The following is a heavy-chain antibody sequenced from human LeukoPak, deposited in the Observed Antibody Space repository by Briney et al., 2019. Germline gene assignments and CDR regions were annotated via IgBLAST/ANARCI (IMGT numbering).Heavy chain of an antibody. V-gene: IGHV1-2*02. Sequence: ASVKVSCEASGYTFTGYYMHWVRQAPGQGLEWMGWINPNSGGTNYAQSFQGRVALTTDTSISTAFMELSNLRPDGTAIYFCARSVTYNWFDPWGQGTRVTVSS. D-gene: IGHD2-21*02. CDR3: ARSVTYNWFDP. CDR2: INPNSGGT. CDR1: GYTFTGYY. J-gene: IGHJ5*02.